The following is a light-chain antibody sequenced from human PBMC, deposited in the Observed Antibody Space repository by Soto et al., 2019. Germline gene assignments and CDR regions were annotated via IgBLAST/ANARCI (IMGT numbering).Light chain of an antibody. CDR3: QHYNSYSEA. CDR1: QTISSW. CDR2: KAS. V-gene: IGKV1-5*03. J-gene: IGKJ1*01. Sequence: DIQMTQSPSTLSGSVGDRVTITCRASQTISSWLAWYQQKPGKAPKLLIYKASTLKSGVPSRFSGSGSGTEFTLTISSMPTADFANYYCQHYNSYSEAFGQGTKVDIK.